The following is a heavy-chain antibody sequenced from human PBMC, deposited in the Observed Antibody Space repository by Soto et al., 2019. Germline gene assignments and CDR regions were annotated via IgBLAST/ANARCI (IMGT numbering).Heavy chain of an antibody. CDR2: FDPEDGET. Sequence: GASVKVSCKVSGYTLTELSMHWVRQAPGKGLEWMGGFDPEDGETIYAQKFQGRVTMTEDTSTDTAYMELSSLRSEDTAVYYCAIGYGDPYYFDYWGPGTPVTVAS. J-gene: IGHJ4*02. V-gene: IGHV1-24*01. D-gene: IGHD4-17*01. CDR1: GYTLTELS. CDR3: AIGYGDPYYFDY.